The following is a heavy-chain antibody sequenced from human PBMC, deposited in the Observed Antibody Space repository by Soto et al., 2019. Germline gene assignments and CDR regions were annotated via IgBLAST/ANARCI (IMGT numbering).Heavy chain of an antibody. CDR2: ISWNSGSS. D-gene: IGHD4-17*01. Sequence: DVQLVESGGGLVRPGRSLRLSCAASGFRFDDYAMHWVRQPPGKGLEWVSGISWNSGSSDYADSVKGRFTISRDNAKNSLHRQMTSLRAEDTALYYWAKDLEDGDRHTYWYFDLWGRGTPVTVSS. CDR1: GFRFDDYA. J-gene: IGHJ2*01. V-gene: IGHV3-9*01. CDR3: AKDLEDGDRHTYWYFDL.